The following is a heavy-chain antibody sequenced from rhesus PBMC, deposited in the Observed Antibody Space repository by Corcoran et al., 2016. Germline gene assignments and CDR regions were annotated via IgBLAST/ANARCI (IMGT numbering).Heavy chain of an antibody. V-gene: IGHV4-122*02. CDR1: GYSISSGYG. D-gene: IGHD1-44*01. CDR2: ISYSGSP. J-gene: IGHJ4*01. CDR3: ARESGGGLGY. Sequence: QLQLQESGPGLVKPSETLSLTCAVSGYSISSGYGWSWIRQPPGKGLEWFGYISYSGSPSYNPSLKSRVTISRDTSQNRFSMKLSSVTAADTAVYYCARESGGGLGYWGQGVLVTVSS.